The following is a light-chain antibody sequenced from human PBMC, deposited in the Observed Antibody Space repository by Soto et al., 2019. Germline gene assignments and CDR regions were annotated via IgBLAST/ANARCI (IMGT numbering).Light chain of an antibody. CDR3: HQYENWPQT. V-gene: IGKV3-15*01. CDR2: RAS. J-gene: IGKJ1*01. CDR1: QSISSN. Sequence: EIVMTQSPATLSVSPGERATLSCWASQSISSNLAWYQQKLGQAPRLLIYRASTRATGIPARFSGSGSGTEFTLTISSLQSEDFALYYCHQYENWPQTFGQGTKVEI.